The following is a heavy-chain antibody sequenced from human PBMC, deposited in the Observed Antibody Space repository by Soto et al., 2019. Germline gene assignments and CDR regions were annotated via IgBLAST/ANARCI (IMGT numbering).Heavy chain of an antibody. CDR3: ARSVPTVGALAV. CDR1: GDSVSSNSAA. CDR2: TYYRSKWYN. Sequence: SQTLSLTCAISGDSVSSNSAAWSWIRQSPSRGLEWLGRTYYRSKWYNDYAVSVKSRITINPDTSKNQFSLQLNSVTPEDTAVYFCARSVPTVGALAVWGQGTTVTVAS. D-gene: IGHD2-2*01. J-gene: IGHJ6*02. V-gene: IGHV6-1*01.